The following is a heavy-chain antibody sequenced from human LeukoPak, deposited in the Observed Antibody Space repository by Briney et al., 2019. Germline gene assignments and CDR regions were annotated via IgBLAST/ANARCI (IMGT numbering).Heavy chain of an antibody. CDR3: ARGWSRWQQLSDY. Sequence: ASVKVSCKASGYTFSSYGISWVRQAPGQGLEWMAWISAYNGKTNFARKFQGRVTMTRNTSISTAYMELSSLRSEDTAVYYCARGWSRWQQLSDYWGQGTLVTVSS. V-gene: IGHV1-18*01. J-gene: IGHJ4*02. D-gene: IGHD6-13*01. CDR1: GYTFSSYG. CDR2: ISAYNGKT.